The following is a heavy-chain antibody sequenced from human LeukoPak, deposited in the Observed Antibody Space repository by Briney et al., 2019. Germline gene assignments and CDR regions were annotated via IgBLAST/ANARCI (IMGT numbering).Heavy chain of an antibody. CDR3: ARGGDYGREYFDY. V-gene: IGHV4-34*01. CDR1: GGSFSGYY. Sequence: PSETLSLTCAVYGGSFSGYYWSWIRQPPGKGLEWIGEINHSGSTNYNPSLESRVTISVDTSKNQFSLKLSSVTAADTAVYYCARGGDYGREYFDYWGQGTLVTVSS. D-gene: IGHD4-17*01. CDR2: INHSGST. J-gene: IGHJ4*02.